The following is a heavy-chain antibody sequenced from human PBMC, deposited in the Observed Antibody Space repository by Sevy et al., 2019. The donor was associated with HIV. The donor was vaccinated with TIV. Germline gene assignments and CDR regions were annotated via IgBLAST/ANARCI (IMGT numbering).Heavy chain of an antibody. CDR1: GFTFGDYA. CDR3: TRENLHDYVWGSYRPFDY. D-gene: IGHD3-16*02. J-gene: IGHJ4*02. Sequence: GGSLRLSFTASGFTFGDYAISWFRQAPGKGLEWVGFIRGNTYGGTTEYAASVKGRFTISRDDSESVAYLQMNSLKTEDTAVYYCTRENLHDYVWGSYRPFDYWGQGTLVTVSS. V-gene: IGHV3-49*03. CDR2: IRGNTYGGTT.